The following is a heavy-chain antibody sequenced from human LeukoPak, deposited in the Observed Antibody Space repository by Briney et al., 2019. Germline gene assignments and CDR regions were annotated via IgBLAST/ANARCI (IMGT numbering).Heavy chain of an antibody. D-gene: IGHD3-10*01. V-gene: IGHV4-38-2*02. CDR1: GYSISSGYY. Sequence: SETPSLTCTVSGYSISSGYYWVWIRQPPGKGLEWIGSIYRSGSTNYNPSLKSRVTISVDTSKNQFSLKLSSVTAADTAVYYCARRSAPLRFGELLWPNRGGKFDYWGQGTLVTVSS. CDR2: IYRSGST. J-gene: IGHJ4*02. CDR3: ARRSAPLRFGELLWPNRGGKFDY.